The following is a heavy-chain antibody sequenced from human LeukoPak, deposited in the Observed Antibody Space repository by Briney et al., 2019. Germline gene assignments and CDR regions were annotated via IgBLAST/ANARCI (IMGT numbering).Heavy chain of an antibody. J-gene: IGHJ6*02. CDR3: ARGRHDSFPMDV. Sequence: SETLSLTCTVSGASISSGGYYWSWFRQHPGKGLEWIGNVSYSGNTYYNPSLKSRVTISVDTSMNQFSLKLSSVTAADTAVYYCARGRHDSFPMDVWGQGTTVTVSS. V-gene: IGHV4-31*03. CDR1: GASISSGGYY. CDR2: VSYSGNT. D-gene: IGHD3-3*01.